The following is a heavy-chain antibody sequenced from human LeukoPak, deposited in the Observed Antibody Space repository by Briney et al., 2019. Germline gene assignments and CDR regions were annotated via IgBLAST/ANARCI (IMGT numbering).Heavy chain of an antibody. D-gene: IGHD6-13*01. Sequence: GASVTVSCTASGYTFTSYYMHWVRQAPGQGLEWMGIINPSGGSTSYAQKFQGRVTITRDTSTSTVYMELSSLRSEDTAVYYCASGEPYSSSWYTYHFDYWGQGTLVTVSS. CDR3: ASGEPYSSSWYTYHFDY. CDR2: INPSGGST. CDR1: GYTFTSYY. J-gene: IGHJ4*02. V-gene: IGHV1-46*01.